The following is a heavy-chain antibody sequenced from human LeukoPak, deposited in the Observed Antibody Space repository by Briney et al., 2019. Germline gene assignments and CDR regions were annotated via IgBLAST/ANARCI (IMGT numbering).Heavy chain of an antibody. CDR3: AKYHSSGYYHDGPVDAFDI. CDR2: IYYSGST. J-gene: IGHJ3*02. V-gene: IGHV4-59*06. Sequence: SETLSLTCTVSGGSISSYYWSWIRQHPGKGLEWIGYIYYSGSTYYNPSLKSRVTISVDTSKNQFSLKLSSVTAADTAVYYCAKYHSSGYYHDGPVDAFDIWGQGTMVTVSS. D-gene: IGHD3-22*01. CDR1: GGSISSYY.